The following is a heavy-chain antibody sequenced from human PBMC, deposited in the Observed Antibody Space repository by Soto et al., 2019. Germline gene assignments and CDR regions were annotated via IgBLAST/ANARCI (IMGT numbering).Heavy chain of an antibody. D-gene: IGHD3-3*02. V-gene: IGHV1-18*01. J-gene: IGHJ6*03. CDR2: ISAYNGNT. CDR3: ARSVSHFYSYDYMDV. Sequence: QVQLVQSGAEVKKPGASVKVSCKTSGYTFTGFDISWVRQAPGQGLEWMGWISAYNGNTNYAQKLQGRVTMTTDTSTSTASMELRSMRSDDTAVYYCARSVSHFYSYDYMDVWGKGTTVTVSS. CDR1: GYTFTGFD.